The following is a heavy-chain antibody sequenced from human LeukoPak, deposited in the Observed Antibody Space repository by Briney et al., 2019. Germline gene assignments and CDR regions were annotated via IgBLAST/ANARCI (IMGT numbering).Heavy chain of an antibody. CDR2: IKQDGSEK. D-gene: IGHD3-3*01. CDR1: GFTFSSYW. V-gene: IGHV3-7*01. Sequence: PGGSLRLSCAASGFTFSSYWMSWVRQAPGKGLEWVANIKQDGSEKYYVGSVKGRFTISRDNAKNSLYLQMNSLRAEDTAVYYCARQETDVLRFLEWLGGDYYYGMDVWGQGTTVTVSS. CDR3: ARQETDVLRFLEWLGGDYYYGMDV. J-gene: IGHJ6*02.